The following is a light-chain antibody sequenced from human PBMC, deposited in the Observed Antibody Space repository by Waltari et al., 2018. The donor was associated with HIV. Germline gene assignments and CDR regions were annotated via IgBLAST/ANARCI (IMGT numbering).Light chain of an antibody. CDR2: NDR. CDR3: QVWHYSVV. V-gene: IGLV3-9*01. Sequence: SYELTQPFSVSVALGPTVRITCGGSTIGTKDVHWYQQRPGQAPLLVIFNDRNRPSGIPERFSGSKSRNTATLTISGAQAGDEADYYCQVWHYSVVFGGGTKLTVL. J-gene: IGLJ3*02. CDR1: TIGTKD.